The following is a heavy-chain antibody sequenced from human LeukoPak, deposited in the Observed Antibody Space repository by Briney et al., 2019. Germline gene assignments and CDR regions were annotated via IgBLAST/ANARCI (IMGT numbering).Heavy chain of an antibody. D-gene: IGHD3-10*01. V-gene: IGHV3-74*01. J-gene: IGHJ4*02. CDR1: GFTFDDYA. Sequence: GGSLRLSCAASGFTFDDYAMHWVRQAPGKGLVGVSHISSAGTNTRYADSVKGRFTTSRDNAKNMLYLQMNSLRAEDTAVYYCARDQDGSTDYWGQGTLVTVSS. CDR2: ISSAGTNT. CDR3: ARDQDGSTDY.